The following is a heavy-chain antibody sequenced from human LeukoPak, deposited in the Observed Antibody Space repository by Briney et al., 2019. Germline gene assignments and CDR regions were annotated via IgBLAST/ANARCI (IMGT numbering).Heavy chain of an antibody. V-gene: IGHV4-39*07. Sequence: SETLSLTCTVSGGSISSSSYYWGWIRQPPGKGLEWIGSIYYSGSTYYNPSLKSRVTISVDTSKNQFSLKLSSVTAADTAVYYCARDGRFGGRQMDYYFDYWGQGTLVTVSS. CDR3: ARDGRFGGRQMDYYFDY. CDR2: IYYSGST. D-gene: IGHD1-26*01. J-gene: IGHJ4*02. CDR1: GGSISSSSYY.